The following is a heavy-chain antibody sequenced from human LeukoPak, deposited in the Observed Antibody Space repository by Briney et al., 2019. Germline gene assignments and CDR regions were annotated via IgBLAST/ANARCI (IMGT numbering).Heavy chain of an antibody. CDR3: ARQGGEVVISD. CDR2: INPRDSDT. Sequence: GESLKISCKGSGYGFTSYWIGWVRQVPGKGLEWMAIINPRDSDTRYSPSFQSQVTISADKSISTIYLEWNGLKASDSAVYYCARQGGEVVISDWGQGTLVTVSS. V-gene: IGHV5-51*01. CDR1: GYGFTSYW. J-gene: IGHJ4*02. D-gene: IGHD3-22*01.